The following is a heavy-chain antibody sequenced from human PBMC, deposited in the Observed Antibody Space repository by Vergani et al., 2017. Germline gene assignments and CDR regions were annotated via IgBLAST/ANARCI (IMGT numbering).Heavy chain of an antibody. CDR2: ISARYPST. J-gene: IGHJ4*02. CDR1: GFTFSACP. Sequence: EVQLLQSGGGVIQPGGSVRLSCAASGFTFSACPMTWVRQAPGKGLGWVSAISARYPSTYYADSVKGRFTISRDNSKNMLYLQMNSLRAEDTAVYYCARLSYYATPYLQGGYDCWGQGTLVSVSS. V-gene: IGHV3-23*01. CDR3: ARLSYYATPYLQGGYDC. D-gene: IGHD3-16*01.